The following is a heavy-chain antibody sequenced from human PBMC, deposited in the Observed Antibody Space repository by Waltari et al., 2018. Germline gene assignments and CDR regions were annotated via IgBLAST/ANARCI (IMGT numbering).Heavy chain of an antibody. CDR2: IIPILGIA. J-gene: IGHJ4*02. D-gene: IGHD3-22*01. CDR3: ARDDYYDSSGYYR. V-gene: IGHV1-69*04. CDR1: GGTFSSYA. Sequence: QVQLVQSGPEVKKPGSSVQVSCTASGGTFSSYAISWVRQAPGQGLEWMGRIIPILGIANYAQKFQGRVTITADKSTSTAYMELSSMRSEDTAVYYCARDDYYDSSGYYRWGQGTLVTVSS.